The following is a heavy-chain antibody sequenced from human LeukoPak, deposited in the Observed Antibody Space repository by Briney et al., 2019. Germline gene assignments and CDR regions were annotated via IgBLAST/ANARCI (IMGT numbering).Heavy chain of an antibody. CDR2: IYSDGTT. CDR1: GFTVSSNY. Sequence: PGGPLRLSCAASGFTVSSNYMSWVRQAPGKGLEWVSVIYSDGTTYHADSVKGRFTISRDNSKNTLYLQMNSLRVDDTAVYHCARGVASSGWSPGDHWGQGTLVTVSS. D-gene: IGHD6-19*01. J-gene: IGHJ4*02. CDR3: ARGVASSGWSPGDH. V-gene: IGHV3-66*01.